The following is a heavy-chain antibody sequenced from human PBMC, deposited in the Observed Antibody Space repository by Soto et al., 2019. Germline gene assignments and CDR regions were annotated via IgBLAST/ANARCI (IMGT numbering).Heavy chain of an antibody. CDR2: IYYTGYT. CDR3: ARSAVAVNGLFDH. J-gene: IGHJ4*02. CDR1: GGFISTSSYY. V-gene: IGHV4-39*02. D-gene: IGHD2-15*01. Sequence: SETLSLTCTVSGGFISTSSYYWGWVRQPPGKGLEWIGTIYYTGYTYYNPSLKSRVAMSVDTSKDLFSLNLTSVIAADTAIYYCARSAVAVNGLFDHWGLGTLVTVSS.